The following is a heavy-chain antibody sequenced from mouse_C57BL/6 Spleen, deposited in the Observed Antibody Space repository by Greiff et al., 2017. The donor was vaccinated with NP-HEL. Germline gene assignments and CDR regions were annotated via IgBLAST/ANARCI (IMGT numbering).Heavy chain of an antibody. CDR1: GFSLTSYA. Sequence: QVQLKESGPGLVAPSQSLSITCTVSGFSLTSYAISWVRQPPGKGLEWLGVIWTGGGTNYNSALKSKLSISKDNSKSQVFIKMNSLTTDDTARYYCARSPPYYRYYFDYWGQGTTLTVSS. CDR3: ARSPPYYRYYFDY. CDR2: IWTGGGT. V-gene: IGHV2-9-1*01. D-gene: IGHD2-14*01. J-gene: IGHJ2*01.